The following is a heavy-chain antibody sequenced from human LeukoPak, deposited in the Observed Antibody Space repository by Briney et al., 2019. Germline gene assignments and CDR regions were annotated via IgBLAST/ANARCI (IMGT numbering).Heavy chain of an antibody. CDR2: IYYSGRT. V-gene: IGHV4-59*08. CDR3: ARHQGAHYDSSGYYFDY. CDR1: LGSISSYY. Sequence: SETLSLTCIVPLGSISSYYWRWIRPPPAKGVAWVGYIYYSGRTNYTPSLKSRVTISVDTSKNQCSLKLSSVTAADTAVYYCARHQGAHYDSSGYYFDYWGQGTLVTVSS. J-gene: IGHJ4*02. D-gene: IGHD3-22*01.